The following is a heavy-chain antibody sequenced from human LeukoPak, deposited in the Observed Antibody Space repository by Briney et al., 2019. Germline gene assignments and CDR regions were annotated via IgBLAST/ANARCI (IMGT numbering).Heavy chain of an antibody. V-gene: IGHV1-46*03. CDR1: GYTFTSYY. D-gene: IGHD1-26*01. J-gene: IGHJ4*02. Sequence: ASVKISCKASGYTFTSYYMHWVRQAPGQGLEWMGIINPSGGSTSYAQKFQGRVTMTRDTSTSTVYMELSSLRSEDTAVYYCAGESPIVGATDPGFVYWGQGTLVTVSS. CDR3: AGESPIVGATDPGFVY. CDR2: INPSGGST.